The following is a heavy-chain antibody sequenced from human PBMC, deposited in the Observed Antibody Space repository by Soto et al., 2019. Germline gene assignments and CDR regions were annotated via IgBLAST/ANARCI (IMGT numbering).Heavy chain of an antibody. CDR1: GFTFSNAW. V-gene: IGHV3-15*01. Sequence: GGSLRLSCAASGFTFSNAWMSWVRQAPGKGLEWVGRIKSKTDGGTTDYAAPVKGRFTIPRDDSKNTLYLQMNSLKTEDTAVYYYTTSIPYDSSGYYYSNDYYYGMDVWGQGTTVTVSS. CDR2: IKSKTDGGTT. J-gene: IGHJ6*02. D-gene: IGHD3-22*01. CDR3: TTSIPYDSSGYYYSNDYYYGMDV.